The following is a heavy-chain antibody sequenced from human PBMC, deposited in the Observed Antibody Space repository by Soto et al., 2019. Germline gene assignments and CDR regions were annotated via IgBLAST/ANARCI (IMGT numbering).Heavy chain of an antibody. J-gene: IGHJ4*02. V-gene: IGHV1-3*01. CDR3: AIDYGSGSYYNEFDY. CDR2: INAGNGNT. D-gene: IGHD3-10*01. Sequence: ASVKVSCKASGYTFTSYYMHWVRQAPGQRLEWMGWINAGNGNTKYSQKFQGRVTMTRDTSTSTVYMELSSLRSEDTAVYYCAIDYGSGSYYNEFDYWGQGTLVTVSS. CDR1: GYTFTSYY.